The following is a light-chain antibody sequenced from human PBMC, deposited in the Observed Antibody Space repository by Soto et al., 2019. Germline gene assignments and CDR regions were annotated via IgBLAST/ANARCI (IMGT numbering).Light chain of an antibody. CDR1: TGAVTKGFS. J-gene: IGLJ1*01. CDR3: LLWYGGAYL. V-gene: IGLV7-43*01. CDR2: SIN. Sequence: QAVVTLEPSLTVSPGGTVTLTCASSTGAVTKGFSPNWLQQRPGQPPRALIYSINKTHSWTPARFSGSLLGGKAALTLSGVQPEDEAVYYCLLWYGGAYLFGTGTKV.